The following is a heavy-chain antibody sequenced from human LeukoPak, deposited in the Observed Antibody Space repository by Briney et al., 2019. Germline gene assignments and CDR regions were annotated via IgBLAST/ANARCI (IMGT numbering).Heavy chain of an antibody. CDR1: GYTFTSYG. CDR3: AREGKQLVRFYYYYYMDV. J-gene: IGHJ6*03. V-gene: IGHV1-2*02. CDR2: INPNSGGT. Sequence: GASVKVSCKASGYTFTSYGISWVRQAPGQGLEWMGWINPNSGGTNYAQKFQGRVTMTRDTSISTAYMELSRLRSDDTAVYYCAREGKQLVRFYYYYYMDVWGKGTTVTVSS. D-gene: IGHD6-6*01.